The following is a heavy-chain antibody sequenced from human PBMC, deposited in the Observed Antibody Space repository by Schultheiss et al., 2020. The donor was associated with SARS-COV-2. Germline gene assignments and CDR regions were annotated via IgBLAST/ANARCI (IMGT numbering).Heavy chain of an antibody. D-gene: IGHD2-2*01. CDR2: IYYSGST. V-gene: IGHV4-59*01. CDR3: ARVGSRSTSLYYYGMDV. CDR1: GGSISSYY. J-gene: IGHJ6*02. Sequence: GSLRLSCTVSGGSISSYYWSWIRQPPGKGLEWIGYIYYSGSTNYNPSLKSRVTMSVDTSKNQFSLKLSSVTAADTAVYYCARVGSRSTSLYYYGMDVWGQGTTVTVSS.